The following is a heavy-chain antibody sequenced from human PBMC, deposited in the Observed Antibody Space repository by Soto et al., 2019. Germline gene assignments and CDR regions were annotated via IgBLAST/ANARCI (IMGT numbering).Heavy chain of an antibody. Sequence: QITLNESGPPVVRPTETLTLTCRFSGFSLTTSGVGVGWVRQSPGKAPEWLALIYWDDDKRYSESLKSRLPITKDTSKNQVVLTVANLDPTDTATYYCAHRVLRTVFGLVTTTAIYFDFWGQGTPVAVSS. CDR2: IYWDDDK. J-gene: IGHJ4*02. D-gene: IGHD3-3*01. CDR1: GFSLTTSGVG. CDR3: AHRVLRTVFGLVTTTAIYFDF. V-gene: IGHV2-5*02.